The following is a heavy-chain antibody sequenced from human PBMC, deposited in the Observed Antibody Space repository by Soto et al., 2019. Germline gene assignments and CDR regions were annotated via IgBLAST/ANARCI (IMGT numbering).Heavy chain of an antibody. J-gene: IGHJ4*02. Sequence: EVQLLESGGGLVQPGGSLRLSCAASGFTFSRYAMSWVRQAPGKGLEWVSAISSSGGSTYYADSVKGRFTISRDSSKSTLYLQMNSLRAEDTAVYYCAKPPRFLDWLLVGDWGQGTLVTVSS. D-gene: IGHD3-3*01. V-gene: IGHV3-23*01. CDR3: AKPPRFLDWLLVGD. CDR1: GFTFSRYA. CDR2: ISSSGGST.